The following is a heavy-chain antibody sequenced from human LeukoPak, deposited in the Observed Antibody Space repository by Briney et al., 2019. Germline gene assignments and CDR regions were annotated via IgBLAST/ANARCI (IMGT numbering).Heavy chain of an antibody. CDR2: INHSGST. D-gene: IGHD3-3*01. V-gene: IGHV4-34*01. CDR1: GGSFSGYY. Sequence: SETLSLTCAVYGGSFSGYYWRWIRQPPGKGLEWIGEINHSGSTNYNPSLKSRVTISVDTSKNQLSLKLSSVTAADTAVYYCARDEVTIFGVVTAEAFDIWGQGTMVTVSS. J-gene: IGHJ3*02. CDR3: ARDEVTIFGVVTAEAFDI.